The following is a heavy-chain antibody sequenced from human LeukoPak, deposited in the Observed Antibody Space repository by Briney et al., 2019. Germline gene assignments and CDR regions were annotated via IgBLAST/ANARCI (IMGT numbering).Heavy chain of an antibody. D-gene: IGHD5-12*01. CDR2: IYPGDSDT. CDR3: ARFKSGYDIGSYYYMDV. J-gene: IGHJ6*03. CDR1: GYSFTSYW. Sequence: GESLKISCKGSGYSFTSYWISWVRQMPGKGLEWMGIIYPGDSDTRYSPSFQGQVTISADKSISTAYLQWSSLKASDTAMYYCARFKSGYDIGSYYYMDVWGKGTTVTVSS. V-gene: IGHV5-51*01.